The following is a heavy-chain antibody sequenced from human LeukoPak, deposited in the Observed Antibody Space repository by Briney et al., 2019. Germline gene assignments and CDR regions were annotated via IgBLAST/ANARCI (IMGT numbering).Heavy chain of an antibody. V-gene: IGHV4-59*08. J-gene: IGHJ4*02. Sequence: SETLSLTCTVSGGSLTNYYLSLLQQPAGKGLEGIGYIYYSGSTNYNPSLTGRVTMSVDTSKKQFSLKLSSVTAADTAVYYCARGRYFYDSSGYAYWGQGNLVSVSS. CDR3: ARGRYFYDSSGYAY. CDR1: GGSLTNYY. CDR2: IYYSGST. D-gene: IGHD3-22*01.